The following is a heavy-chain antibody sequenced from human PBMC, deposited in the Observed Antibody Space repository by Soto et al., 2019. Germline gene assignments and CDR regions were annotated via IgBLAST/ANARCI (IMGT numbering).Heavy chain of an antibody. CDR2: ISNSGST. J-gene: IGHJ4*02. CDR3: ARGLSSSAYLDY. V-gene: IGHV4-39*01. CDR1: GGPISSSGDY. Sequence: QLQLQESGPGLVKPSETLSLTCTVTGGPISSSGDYWGWVRQTPGKGLEWIGTISNSGSTYYNPSVMSPVTISVDTSKKQFSLRRICGAAADTAVYYCARGLSSSAYLDYWGQGSLVTVFS. D-gene: IGHD6-19*01.